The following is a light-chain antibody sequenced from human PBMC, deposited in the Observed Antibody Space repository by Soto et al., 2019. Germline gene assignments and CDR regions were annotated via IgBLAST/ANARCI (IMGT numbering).Light chain of an antibody. CDR3: QQYNNWPPIT. J-gene: IGKJ5*01. CDR1: QSVSSN. Sequence: EIVMTQSPATLCVSPGERATLSCRASQSVSSNLAWYQQTPGQAPRLLIYGASTRATGIPARFSGSGSGTEFTVIISSLQSEDFAVYYRQQYNNWPPITLSQGTRLEIK. CDR2: GAS. V-gene: IGKV3-15*01.